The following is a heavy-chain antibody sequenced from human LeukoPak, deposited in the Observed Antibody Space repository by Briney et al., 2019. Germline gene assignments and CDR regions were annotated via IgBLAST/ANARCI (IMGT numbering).Heavy chain of an antibody. CDR3: ARGDYVGGSFDY. Sequence: GGSLRLSCAASGFTFSSYSMNWVRQAPGKGLEWVSSISSSSYIYYADSVKGRFTISRDNAKNSLYLQMNSLRAEDTAVYYCARGDYVGGSFDYWGQGTLVTVSS. V-gene: IGHV3-21*01. CDR1: GFTFSSYS. J-gene: IGHJ4*02. D-gene: IGHD2-21*02. CDR2: ISSSSYI.